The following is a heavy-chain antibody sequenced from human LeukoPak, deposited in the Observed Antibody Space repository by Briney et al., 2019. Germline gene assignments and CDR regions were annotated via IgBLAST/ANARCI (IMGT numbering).Heavy chain of an antibody. V-gene: IGHV3-23*01. CDR3: AKDMVPRGY. D-gene: IGHD4/OR15-4a*01. Sequence: GRSLRLSCAASGFTFSSYAMSWVRQAPGKGLEWVSGISGDGDSTYYADSVKGRFTISRDNSKNTLYLQMNSLRAEDTAVYYCAKDMVPRGYWGQGTLVTVSS. J-gene: IGHJ4*02. CDR2: ISGDGDST. CDR1: GFTFSSYA.